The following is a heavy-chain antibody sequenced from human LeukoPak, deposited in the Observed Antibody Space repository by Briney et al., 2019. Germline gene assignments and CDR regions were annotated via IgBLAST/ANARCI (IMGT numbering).Heavy chain of an antibody. CDR1: GYTFTSYG. V-gene: IGHV1-18*01. CDR3: ARDGPGGWVGLELDY. Sequence: ASVKVSCKASGYTFTSYGISWVRQAPGHGLEWMGWISAYNGNTNYAQKLQGRVTMTTDTSTSTAYMELRSLRSDDTAVYYCARDGPGGWVGLELDYWGQGTLVTVSS. J-gene: IGHJ4*02. CDR2: ISAYNGNT. D-gene: IGHD1-1*01.